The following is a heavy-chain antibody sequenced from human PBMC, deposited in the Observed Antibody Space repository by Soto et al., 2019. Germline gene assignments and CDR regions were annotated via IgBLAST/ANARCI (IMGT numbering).Heavy chain of an antibody. D-gene: IGHD1-26*01. Sequence: GGSLRLSCAASGFTFSSYGMHWVRQAPGKGLEWVAVISYDGSNKYYADSVKGRFTISRDNSKNTLYLQMNSLRAEDTAVYYCARVGHKWELNDAFDIWGQGTMVTVSS. J-gene: IGHJ3*02. V-gene: IGHV3-30*19. CDR2: ISYDGSNK. CDR3: ARVGHKWELNDAFDI. CDR1: GFTFSSYG.